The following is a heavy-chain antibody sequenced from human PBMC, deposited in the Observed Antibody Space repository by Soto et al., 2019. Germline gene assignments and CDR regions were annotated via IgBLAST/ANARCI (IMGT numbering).Heavy chain of an antibody. CDR3: ARDPPATRHGMDV. CDR1: GFTVSSNY. Sequence: EVQLVETGGGLIQPGGSLRLSCAASGFTVSSNYMSWVRQAPGKGLEWVSGIYSGGSTYYADSVRGRFTISRDNSKNTLYLHMKSLRAEDTAVYYCARDPPATRHGMDVWGQGTTVTVSS. V-gene: IGHV3-53*02. J-gene: IGHJ6*02. CDR2: IYSGGST.